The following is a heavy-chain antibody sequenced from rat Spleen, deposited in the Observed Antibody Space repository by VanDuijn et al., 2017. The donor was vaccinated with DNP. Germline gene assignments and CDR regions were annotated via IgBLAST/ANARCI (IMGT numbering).Heavy chain of an antibody. CDR2: IWSGGST. V-gene: IGHV2-15*01. Sequence: QVQLKESGPGLVQPSRTLSLTCPVPGFSLTSYAVSWVPQPPGKGLEWIAAIWSGGSTDYNSALKSRLSISRDTSKSQVLLKMNSLQTEDTAMYFCARAHDGTYYYGNYFDFWGQGVMVTVSS. J-gene: IGHJ2*01. CDR3: ARAHDGTYYYGNYFDF. D-gene: IGHD1-12*02. CDR1: GFSLTSYA.